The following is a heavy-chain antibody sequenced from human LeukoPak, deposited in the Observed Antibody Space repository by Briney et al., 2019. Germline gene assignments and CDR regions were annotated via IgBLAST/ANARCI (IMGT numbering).Heavy chain of an antibody. CDR2: IYYSGST. D-gene: IGHD3-3*01. CDR1: GGSISSYY. J-gene: IGHJ3*02. Sequence: SETLSLTCTVSGGSISSYYWSWIRQPPGKGLEWIGYIYYSGSTNYNPSLKSRVTISVDTSKNQFSLKLSSVTAADTAVYYCARDKGITIFGVVPLHAFDIWGQGTMVTVSS. V-gene: IGHV4-59*01. CDR3: ARDKGITIFGVVPLHAFDI.